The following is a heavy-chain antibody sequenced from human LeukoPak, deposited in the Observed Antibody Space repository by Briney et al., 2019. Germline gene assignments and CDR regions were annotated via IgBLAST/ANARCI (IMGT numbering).Heavy chain of an antibody. D-gene: IGHD4-11*01. CDR1: GFTFSSYS. CDR2: ISSSSSTI. J-gene: IGHJ4*02. Sequence: GGSLRLSCAASGFTFSSYSMNWVRQAPGKGLEWVSYISSSSSTIYYADSVKGRFTISRDNAKNSLYLQMNSLRAEDTAVYYCARDPTVTTDYWGQGTLVTVSS. V-gene: IGHV3-48*01. CDR3: ARDPTVTTDY.